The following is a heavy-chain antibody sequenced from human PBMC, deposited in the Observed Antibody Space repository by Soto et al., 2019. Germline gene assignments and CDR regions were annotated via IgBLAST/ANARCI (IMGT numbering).Heavy chain of an antibody. CDR3: AKAPHNYKFLEWLSYFDY. Sequence: GGSLRLSCAASGFTFGNYAMSWVRQAPGKGLEWVSFISGSGDSTYYADSVKGRFTISRDNSKNTLYLQMSTLRAEDTAIYYCAKAPHNYKFLEWLSYFDYWGQGTLVTVSS. D-gene: IGHD3-3*01. CDR2: ISGSGDST. J-gene: IGHJ4*02. V-gene: IGHV3-23*01. CDR1: GFTFGNYA.